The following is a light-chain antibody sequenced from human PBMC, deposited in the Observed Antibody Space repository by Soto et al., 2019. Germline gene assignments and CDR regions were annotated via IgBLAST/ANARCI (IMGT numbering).Light chain of an antibody. V-gene: IGLV2-18*02. Sequence: QSALTQPPSVSGSPGQSVTISCTGTSSDVGVFNRVSWYQQPPGTTPKLIIYEVTNRPSGVPDRFSGSKSGNTASLTISWLQAEDEADYYCSSYTSSSTYVFGTGTKLTVL. J-gene: IGLJ1*01. CDR1: SSDVGVFNR. CDR3: SSYTSSSTYV. CDR2: EVT.